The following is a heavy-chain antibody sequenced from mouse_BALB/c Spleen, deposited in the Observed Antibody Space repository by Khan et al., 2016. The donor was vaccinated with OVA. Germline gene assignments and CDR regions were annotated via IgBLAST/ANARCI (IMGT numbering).Heavy chain of an antibody. D-gene: IGHD2-1*01. V-gene: IGHV14-3*02. CDR3: ATLDGKPFAY. CDR2: IDPPNDDS. J-gene: IGHJ3*01. Sequence: MQLEESGAELVKPGASVKLSCSASGFTIKDTYIHWVKQRPEQGLEWIGRIDPPNDDSKYGPKFQDQATLTADTSSNTVYLQLSSLTSEDTAVYYYATLDGKPFAYWGQGTLVSVSA. CDR1: GFTIKDTY.